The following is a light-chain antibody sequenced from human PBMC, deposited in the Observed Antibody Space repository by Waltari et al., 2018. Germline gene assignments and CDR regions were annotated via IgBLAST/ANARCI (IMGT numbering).Light chain of an antibody. CDR2: KAS. V-gene: IGKV1-5*03. CDR1: QSIRSW. CDR3: QQYNSYSWT. Sequence: DIQMTQSPSTLSASVGDRVTITCRASQSIRSWVAWYQQKPGKAPKLLIYKASSLESGVPSRFSGSGSGTEFTLTISSLQPDDFATYYCQQYNSYSWTFGQGTKVEIK. J-gene: IGKJ1*01.